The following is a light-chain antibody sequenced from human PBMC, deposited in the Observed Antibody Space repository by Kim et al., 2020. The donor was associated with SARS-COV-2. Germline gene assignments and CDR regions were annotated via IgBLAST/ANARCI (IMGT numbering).Light chain of an antibody. CDR1: QGIRNH. CDR2: SSS. Sequence: ASVGDTVTITCQASQGIRNHVAWYQKRPGKAPKLLIYSSSKLQSGVPSRFSGSGLGADFTLTISSLQPEDGATYFCQKYDTVPLTFGPGTKVDIK. V-gene: IGKV1-27*01. J-gene: IGKJ3*01. CDR3: QKYDTVPLT.